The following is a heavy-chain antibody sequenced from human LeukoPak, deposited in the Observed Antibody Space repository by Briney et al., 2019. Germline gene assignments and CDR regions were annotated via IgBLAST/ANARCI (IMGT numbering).Heavy chain of an antibody. J-gene: IGHJ4*02. Sequence: GGSLRLSCAASGFTFSSYGMHWVRQAPGKGLEWVAVIWYDGSTKYYAASVEGRFTISRDNSKNTLYLQMNSLRAEDTAVYYCASRDVGATTFDYWGQGTLVTVSS. D-gene: IGHD1-26*01. CDR1: GFTFSSYG. CDR2: IWYDGSTK. CDR3: ASRDVGATTFDY. V-gene: IGHV3-33*01.